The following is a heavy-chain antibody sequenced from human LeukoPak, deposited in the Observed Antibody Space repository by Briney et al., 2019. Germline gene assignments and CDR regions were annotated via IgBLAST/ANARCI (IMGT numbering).Heavy chain of an antibody. V-gene: IGHV3-66*04. J-gene: IGHJ4*02. CDR1: GFTVSSNY. D-gene: IGHD2-15*01. Sequence: GGSLRLSCAASGFTVSSNYMSWVRQAPGKGLEWVSVIYSGSTTNYADSVKGRFTISRDNSKNTLYLQMNSLRAEDTAVYYCARLYCSGGSCYLFDYWGQGTLVTVSS. CDR3: ARLYCSGGSCYLFDY. CDR2: IYSGSTT.